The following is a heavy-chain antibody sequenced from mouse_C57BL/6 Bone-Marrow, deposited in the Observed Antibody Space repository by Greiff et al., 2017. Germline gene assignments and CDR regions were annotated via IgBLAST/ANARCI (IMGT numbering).Heavy chain of an antibody. V-gene: IGHV1-22*01. J-gene: IGHJ2*01. CDR3: ARGNSSSGYKNYFDY. D-gene: IGHD3-2*02. Sequence: EVQLQESGPELVKPGASVKMSCKASGYTFTDYNMHWVKQSHGKSLEWIGYINPNNGGTSYNQKFKGKATLTVNKSSSTAYMELRSLTSEESAVYYCARGNSSSGYKNYFDYWGQGTTLTVSS. CDR2: INPNNGGT. CDR1: GYTFTDYN.